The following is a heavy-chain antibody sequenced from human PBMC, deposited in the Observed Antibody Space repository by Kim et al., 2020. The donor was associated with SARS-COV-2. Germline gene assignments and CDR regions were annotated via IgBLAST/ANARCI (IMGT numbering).Heavy chain of an antibody. Sequence: GESLKISCKGSGYSFTSYWIGWVRQMPGKGLEWMGIIYPGDSDTRYSPSFQGQVTISADKSISTAYLQWSSLKASDTAMYYCARRLGYYDSSGYKAYYFDYWGQGTLVTVSS. CDR1: GYSFTSYW. V-gene: IGHV5-51*01. J-gene: IGHJ4*02. CDR3: ARRLGYYDSSGYKAYYFDY. CDR2: IYPGDSDT. D-gene: IGHD3-22*01.